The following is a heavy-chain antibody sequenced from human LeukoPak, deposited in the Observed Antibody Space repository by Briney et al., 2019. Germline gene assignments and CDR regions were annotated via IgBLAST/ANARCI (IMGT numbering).Heavy chain of an antibody. CDR2: MTRSSAI. J-gene: IGHJ4*02. CDR1: GFTFSSYS. V-gene: IGHV3-69-1*01. Sequence: GGSLRLSCAASGFTFSSYSMNWVRQAPGKGLEWVATMTRSSAIFYADPVKGRFTISRDNARNSVYLQMNSLRAEDTAVYYCARGGWYFDYWGQGTLVTVSS. CDR3: ARGGWYFDY. D-gene: IGHD6-19*01.